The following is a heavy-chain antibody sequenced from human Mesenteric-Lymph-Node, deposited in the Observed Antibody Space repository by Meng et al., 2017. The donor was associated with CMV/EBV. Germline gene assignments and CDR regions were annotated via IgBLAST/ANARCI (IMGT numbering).Heavy chain of an antibody. D-gene: IGHD6-13*01. CDR2: INPNSGGT. V-gene: IGHV1-2*06. Sequence: KACGYTFTGYYMHWVRQAPGQGLEWMGRINPNSGGTNYVQKFQGRVTMTRDTSISTAYMELSRLRSDDTAVYYCARLPTSSSTSFNDYWGQGTLVTVSS. J-gene: IGHJ4*02. CDR1: GYTFTGYY. CDR3: ARLPTSSSTSFNDY.